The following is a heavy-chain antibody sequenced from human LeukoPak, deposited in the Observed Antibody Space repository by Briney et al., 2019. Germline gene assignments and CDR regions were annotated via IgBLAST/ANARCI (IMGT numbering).Heavy chain of an antibody. CDR1: DGSIRSATYH. CDR2: IYTSGNT. Sequence: SQTLSLTCTVSDGSIRSATYHWNWIRQSAGKGLEWIGRIYTSGNTNYNPSLNNRVTMSVDTSKSQFSLQLSSVTAADTAVYYCARGVPSSYYDSSGYSWGHGTLVTVPS. J-gene: IGHJ5*01. CDR3: ARGVPSSYYDSSGYS. D-gene: IGHD3-22*01. V-gene: IGHV4-61*02.